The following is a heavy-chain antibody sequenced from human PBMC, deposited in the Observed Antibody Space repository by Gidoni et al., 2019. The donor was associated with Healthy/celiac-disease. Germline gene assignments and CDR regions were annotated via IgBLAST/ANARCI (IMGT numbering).Heavy chain of an antibody. J-gene: IGHJ4*02. V-gene: IGHV3-30-3*01. Sequence: QVQLVESGGGVVQPGRSLRLSCAASGFTFSSYAMHWVRQAPGKGLEWVAVISYNGSNKYYADSVKGRFTISRDNSKNTLYLQMNSLRAEDTAVYYCARATTVVTGIDYWGQGTLVTVSS. CDR2: ISYNGSNK. CDR1: GFTFSSYA. CDR3: ARATTVVTGIDY. D-gene: IGHD4-17*01.